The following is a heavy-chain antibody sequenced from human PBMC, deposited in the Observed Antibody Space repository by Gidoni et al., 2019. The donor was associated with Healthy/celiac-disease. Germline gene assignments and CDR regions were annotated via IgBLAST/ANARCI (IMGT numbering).Heavy chain of an antibody. CDR1: GYTFTGYY. D-gene: IGHD3-10*01. CDR2: INPKGGGT. Sequence: QVQLVQSGAEVKKPGASVKVSCKASGYTFTGYYMHWVRQAPGQGLEWMGWINPKGGGTKYAQKFQGRVTMPRDPSISTAYMELSRLRSDDTAVYYCARWGGSGIYYYYYGMDVWGQGTTVTVSS. CDR3: ARWGGSGIYYYYYGMDV. V-gene: IGHV1-2*02. J-gene: IGHJ6*02.